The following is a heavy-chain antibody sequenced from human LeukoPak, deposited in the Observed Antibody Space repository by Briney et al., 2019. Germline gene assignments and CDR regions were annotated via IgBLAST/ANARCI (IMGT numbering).Heavy chain of an antibody. CDR3: ARTSGGRLAVAVDS. V-gene: IGHV3-7*05. CDR2: IKEDGSER. Sequence: GSLRLSCAASGXTFSHYWMTWVRQAPGKGLEWVANIKEDGSERYCVDSVKGRFTISRDNAKNSVYLQMASLRAEDTAVYYCARTSGGRLAVAVDSWGQGTLVTVSS. D-gene: IGHD6-19*01. J-gene: IGHJ4*02. CDR1: GXTFSHYW.